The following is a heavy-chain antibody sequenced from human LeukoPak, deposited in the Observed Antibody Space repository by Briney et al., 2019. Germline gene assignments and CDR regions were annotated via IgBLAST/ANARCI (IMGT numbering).Heavy chain of an antibody. Sequence: ASVKVSCKASGYTFTSYYMHWVRQAPGQGLEWMGIINPSGGSTSYAQKFQGRVTMTRDMSTSTVHMELSSLRSEDTAVYYCARESGLYDSSGYFDYWGQGTLVTVSS. J-gene: IGHJ4*02. D-gene: IGHD3-22*01. CDR3: ARESGLYDSSGYFDY. V-gene: IGHV1-46*01. CDR1: GYTFTSYY. CDR2: INPSGGST.